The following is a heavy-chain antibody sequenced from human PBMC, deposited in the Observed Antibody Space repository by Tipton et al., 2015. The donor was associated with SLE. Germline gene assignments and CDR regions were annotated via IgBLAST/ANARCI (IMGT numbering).Heavy chain of an antibody. V-gene: IGHV4-61*02. Sequence: TLSLTCNVSGGSISSGGYYWSWIRQPAGKGLEWIGRIYTSGSTNYNPPLKSRVTISVDTSKNQFSLKLSSVTAADTAVYYCARDVTIFGVDYYYYYMDVWGKGTTVTVSS. D-gene: IGHD3-3*01. J-gene: IGHJ6*03. CDR3: ARDVTIFGVDYYYYYMDV. CDR2: IYTSGST. CDR1: GGSISSGGYY.